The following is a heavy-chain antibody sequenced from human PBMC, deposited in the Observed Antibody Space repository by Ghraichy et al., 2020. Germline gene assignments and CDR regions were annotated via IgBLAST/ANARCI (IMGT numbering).Heavy chain of an antibody. CDR2: ISSSSSYI. CDR1: GFTFSSYS. D-gene: IGHD6-19*01. Sequence: GGSLRLSCAASGFTFSSYSMNWVRQAPGKGLEWVSSISSSSSYIYYADSVKGRFTISRDNAKNSLYLQMNSLRAEDMAVYYCAREGDLAVAGPYFDYWGQGTLVTVSS. J-gene: IGHJ4*02. V-gene: IGHV3-21*01. CDR3: AREGDLAVAGPYFDY.